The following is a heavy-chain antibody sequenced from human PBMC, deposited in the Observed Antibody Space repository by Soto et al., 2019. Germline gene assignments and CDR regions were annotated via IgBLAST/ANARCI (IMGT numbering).Heavy chain of an antibody. V-gene: IGHV1-46*01. J-gene: IGHJ4*02. D-gene: IGHD6-19*01. Sequence: ASVKVSCKASGYTFTSYAMHWVRQAPGQGFEWMGIINPSGGSASYAQKFQGRVTMTRDTSTSTLHMELSSLRSEDTAVYYCARVQWDSSGWNPFDYWGQGTPVTVSS. CDR3: ARVQWDSSGWNPFDY. CDR2: INPSGGSA. CDR1: GYTFTSYA.